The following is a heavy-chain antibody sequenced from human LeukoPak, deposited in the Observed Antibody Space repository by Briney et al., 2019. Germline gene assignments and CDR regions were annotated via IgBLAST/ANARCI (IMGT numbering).Heavy chain of an antibody. CDR3: ARVKGDGYNYYYYYGMDV. CDR2: IWYDGSNK. CDR1: GFTFSSYG. J-gene: IGHJ6*02. V-gene: IGHV3-33*01. D-gene: IGHD5-24*01. Sequence: GGSLRLSCAASGFTFSSYGMHWVRQAPGKGLEWVAVIWYDGSNKYYADSAKGRFTISRDNSKNTLYLQMNSLRAEDTAVYYCARVKGDGYNYYYYYGMDVWGQGTTVTVSS.